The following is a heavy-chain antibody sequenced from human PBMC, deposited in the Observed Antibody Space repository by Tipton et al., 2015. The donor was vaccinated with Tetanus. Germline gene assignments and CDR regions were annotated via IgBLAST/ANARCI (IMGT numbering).Heavy chain of an antibody. CDR3: ARSGGRRDAFDI. V-gene: IGHV4-59*01. D-gene: IGHD3-16*01. CDR1: GGSISSYY. J-gene: IGHJ3*02. Sequence: TLSLTCTLSGGSISSYYWSWVRQPPGKGLEWLGYVLYSGSTHLNPSLKSRVTISVDTSNNLFSLKLTSVTTADAAVYYCARSGGRRDAFDIWGQVTMVTVSS. CDR2: VLYSGST.